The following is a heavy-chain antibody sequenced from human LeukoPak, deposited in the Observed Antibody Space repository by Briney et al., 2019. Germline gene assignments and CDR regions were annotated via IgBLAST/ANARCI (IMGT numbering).Heavy chain of an antibody. D-gene: IGHD3-16*02. CDR3: ARRLDYRNDHSFDM. V-gene: IGHV4-4*07. CDR1: GGSISSYY. CDR2: IYTSGGT. J-gene: IGHJ3*02. Sequence: PSETLSLTCTVSGGSISSYYWSWIRQPAGKGLEWVGRIYTSGGTNYNPSLKSRVTMSVDTSKNQFSLKLNSVTAADTAVYYCARRLDYRNDHSFDMWGRGTMVTVSS.